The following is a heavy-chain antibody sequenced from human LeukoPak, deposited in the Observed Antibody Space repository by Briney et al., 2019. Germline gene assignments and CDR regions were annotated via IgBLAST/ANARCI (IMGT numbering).Heavy chain of an antibody. Sequence: GPSVKLSCKASGYTFTSYPVNWVRQAPGQGLEWMGWMNPNSGNTGYAQKFQGRVTMTRNTSISTAYMELSSLRSEDTAVYYCARGIAAARPYWGQGTLVTVSS. CDR1: GYTFTSYP. CDR2: MNPNSGNT. D-gene: IGHD6-13*01. J-gene: IGHJ4*02. CDR3: ARGIAAARPY. V-gene: IGHV1-8*02.